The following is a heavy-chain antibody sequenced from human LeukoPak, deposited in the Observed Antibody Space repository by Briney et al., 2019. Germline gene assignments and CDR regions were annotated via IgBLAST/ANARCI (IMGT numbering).Heavy chain of an antibody. J-gene: IGHJ4*02. V-gene: IGHV1-18*01. CDR3: ARDVLGYCSSTSCYGTRGSSDY. CDR2: ISAYNGNT. Sequence: GASVKVSCKASGYTFTSYGISWVRQAPGQGLEWMGWISAYNGNTNYVQKLQGRVTMTTDTSTSTAYMELRSLRSDDTAVYYCARDVLGYCSSTSCYGTRGSSDYWGQGTLVTVSS. CDR1: GYTFTSYG. D-gene: IGHD2-2*01.